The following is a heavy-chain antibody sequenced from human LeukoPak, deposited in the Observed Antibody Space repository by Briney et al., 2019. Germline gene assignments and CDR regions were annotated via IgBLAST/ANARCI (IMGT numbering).Heavy chain of an antibody. CDR1: GYTLTNYD. J-gene: IGHJ4*02. V-gene: IGHV1-8*01. CDR2: VNPNSGNS. Sequence: GASVKVSCKASGYTLTNYDFNWLRQAAGQGLEWMGWVNPNSGNSGYAQKFQGGLTMNRNTSINTAYMYLSSLTSADTALYFCATVSYSSGRYYFDYWGQGSLVTVSS. D-gene: IGHD6-19*01. CDR3: ATVSYSSGRYYFDY.